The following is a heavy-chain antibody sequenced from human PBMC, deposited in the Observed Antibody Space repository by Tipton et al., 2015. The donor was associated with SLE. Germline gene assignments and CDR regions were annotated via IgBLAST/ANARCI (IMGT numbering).Heavy chain of an antibody. V-gene: IGHV3-53*04. Sequence: QLVQSGGGLVQPGGSLRLSCAASGFTVSSNYMSWVRQAPGKGLEWVSVIYSGGSTYYADSVKGRFTISRDNSKNTLYLQMNSLRAEDTAVYYCARDCRIRDYYYYGMDVWGQGTTVTVSS. CDR3: ARDCRIRDYYYYGMDV. J-gene: IGHJ6*02. CDR2: IYSGGST. CDR1: GFTVSSNY.